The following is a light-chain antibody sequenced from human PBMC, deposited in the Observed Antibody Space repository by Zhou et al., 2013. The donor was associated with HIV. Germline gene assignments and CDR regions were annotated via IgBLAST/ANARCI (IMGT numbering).Light chain of an antibody. Sequence: DIVLTQSPGTLSVSPGERATLSCRASENVSYNYLAWYQQKPGQAPRLLIYGASTRATGIAARFSGSGSGTEFTLTISSLQSEDVAVYYCQDYNAWPPTYIFGQGTKAGDQT. V-gene: IGKV3-15*01. CDR1: ENVSYN. CDR3: QDYNAWPPTYI. CDR2: GAS. J-gene: IGKJ2*01.